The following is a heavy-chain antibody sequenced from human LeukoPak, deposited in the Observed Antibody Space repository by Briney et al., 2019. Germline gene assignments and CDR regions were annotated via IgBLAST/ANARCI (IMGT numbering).Heavy chain of an antibody. CDR2: INTNSGGT. D-gene: IGHD3-3*01. CDR3: ASSRFLEWLSLLDY. CDR1: GYTVSGYY. V-gene: IGHV1-2*02. J-gene: IGHJ4*02. Sequence: ASVKVSCKASGYTVSGYYIHWVRQAPGQGLEWMGWINTNSGGTKYAQRFQGRVTMTRDTSIRTAYMEVSRLRSDDTAVYFCASSRFLEWLSLLDYWGQGTLVTVYS.